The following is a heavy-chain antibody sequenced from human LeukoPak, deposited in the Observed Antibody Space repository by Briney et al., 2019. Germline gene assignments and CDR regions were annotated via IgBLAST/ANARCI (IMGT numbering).Heavy chain of an antibody. D-gene: IGHD5-24*01. CDR3: ARDGYNYGGY. J-gene: IGHJ4*02. CDR2: INPNSGGT. V-gene: IGHV1-2*06. CDR1: GGTFSSYA. Sequence: ASVKVSCKASGGTFSSYAISWVRQAPGQGLEWMGRINPNSGGTNYAQKFQGRVTMTRDTSISTAYMELSRLRSDDTAVYYCARDGYNYGGYWGQGTLVTVSS.